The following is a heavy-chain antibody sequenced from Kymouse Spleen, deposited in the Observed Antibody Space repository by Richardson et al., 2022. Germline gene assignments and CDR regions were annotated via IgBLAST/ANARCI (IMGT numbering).Heavy chain of an antibody. J-gene: IGHJ6*02. D-gene: IGHD3-9*01. CDR3: AGLLRYFDWLCYYYGMDV. Sequence: QLQLQESGPGLVKPSETLSLTCTVSGGSISSSSYYWGWIRQPPGKGLEWIGSIYYSGSTYYNPSLKSRVTISVDTSKNQFSLKLSSVTAADTAVYYCAGLLRYFDWLCYYYGMDVWGQGTTVTVSS. CDR1: GGSISSSSYY. V-gene: IGHV4-39*01. CDR2: IYYSGST.